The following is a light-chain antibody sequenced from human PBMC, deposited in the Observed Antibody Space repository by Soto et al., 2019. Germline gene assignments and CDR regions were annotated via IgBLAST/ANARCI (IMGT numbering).Light chain of an antibody. Sequence: QSVLTQPASVSGSPGQSLTISCTGTSSDVGGSNYVSWYQQHPGKAPKLTIYEVSNRPSGVSDRFSGSKSGNTASLTISGLQAEDEADYYCSSYTSSITLRYVFGAGTKVTVL. J-gene: IGLJ1*01. CDR3: SSYTSSITLRYV. CDR2: EVS. V-gene: IGLV2-14*01. CDR1: SSDVGGSNY.